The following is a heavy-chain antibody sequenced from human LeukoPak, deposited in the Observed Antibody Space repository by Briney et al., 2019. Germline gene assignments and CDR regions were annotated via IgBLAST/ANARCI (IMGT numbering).Heavy chain of an antibody. V-gene: IGHV3-23*01. J-gene: IGHJ4*02. Sequence: GGSLRLSCAGSGFTFSNYAMTWVRQAPRKGLEWVSSVSGSGRNTFYPDSVEGRFTISRDNSKNTVYLQVNSLRADDTAVYYCVKSRRVGANQRGLFDYWGQGTLVTVSS. CDR3: VKSRRVGANQRGLFDY. D-gene: IGHD1-26*01. CDR2: VSGSGRNT. CDR1: GFTFSNYA.